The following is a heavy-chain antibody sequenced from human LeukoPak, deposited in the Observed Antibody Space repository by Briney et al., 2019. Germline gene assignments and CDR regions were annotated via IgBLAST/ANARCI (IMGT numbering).Heavy chain of an antibody. V-gene: IGHV3-23*01. D-gene: IGHD1-26*01. Sequence: GGSLRLSCAASGFTFSSYAMSWVRQVPGEGLEWVSGISGSGAGTYYADSVKGRFTVSRDNSKNTLYLQMNSLRAEDTALYYCAKGAVGAPNRLSEWGQGTLVTVSS. CDR2: ISGSGAGT. CDR3: AKGAVGAPNRLSE. CDR1: GFTFSSYA. J-gene: IGHJ4*02.